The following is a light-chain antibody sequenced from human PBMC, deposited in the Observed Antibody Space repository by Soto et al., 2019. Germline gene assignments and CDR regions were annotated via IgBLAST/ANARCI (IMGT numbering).Light chain of an antibody. CDR3: QQYGSSPRT. CDR1: QSVTSSY. J-gene: IGKJ1*01. Sequence: EIVLTQSLGTLSLYPGERATLSCRASQSVTSSYLAWYQQKPGQAPRLLIYGASSRATGIPDRFSGRGSGTDFTLTISRLEPEDFAVYYCQQYGSSPRTFGQGTKVDIK. CDR2: GAS. V-gene: IGKV3-20*01.